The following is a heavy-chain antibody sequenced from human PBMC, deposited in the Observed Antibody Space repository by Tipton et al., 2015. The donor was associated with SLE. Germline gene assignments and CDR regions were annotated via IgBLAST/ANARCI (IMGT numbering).Heavy chain of an antibody. Sequence: SLRLSCAASGFTFTNYRLHWVRQAPGKGLEWVSVIYSGGATYYTDSVKGRFIISRDTSKNTVHLQMNNLRAEDTAVYYCARHANGDYTEYPYYYGLDVWGQGTTVIVSS. CDR2: IYSGGAT. V-gene: IGHV3-66*04. CDR1: GFTFTNYR. D-gene: IGHD2-21*02. CDR3: ARHANGDYTEYPYYYGLDV. J-gene: IGHJ6*02.